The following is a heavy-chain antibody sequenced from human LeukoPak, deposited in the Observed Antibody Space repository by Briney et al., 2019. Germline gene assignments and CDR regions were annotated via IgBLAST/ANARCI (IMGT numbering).Heavy chain of an antibody. CDR2: IYTSGST. J-gene: IGHJ4*02. CDR3: ARTVEMATIAFFDY. V-gene: IGHV4-61*02. Sequence: SETLSLTCTVSGGSISSGSYYWSWIRQPAGKGLEWIGRIYTSGSTNYNPSLKSRVTISVDTSKNQFSLKLSSVTAADTAVYYCARTVEMATIAFFDYWGQGTLVTVSS. CDR1: GGSISSGSYY. D-gene: IGHD5-24*01.